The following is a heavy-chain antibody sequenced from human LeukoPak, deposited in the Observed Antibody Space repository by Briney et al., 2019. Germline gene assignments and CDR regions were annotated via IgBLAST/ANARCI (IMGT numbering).Heavy chain of an antibody. V-gene: IGHV3-53*01. J-gene: IGHJ4*02. CDR1: GFTVSSNY. CDR3: ARGIWFGELSTFDY. Sequence: GGSLRLSCAASGFTVSSNYMSWVRQAPGKGLEWGSVIYSGGSTYYADSVKGRFTISRDNSKNTLYLQMNSLRAEDTAVYYCARGIWFGELSTFDYWGQGTLVTVSS. CDR2: IYSGGST. D-gene: IGHD3-10*01.